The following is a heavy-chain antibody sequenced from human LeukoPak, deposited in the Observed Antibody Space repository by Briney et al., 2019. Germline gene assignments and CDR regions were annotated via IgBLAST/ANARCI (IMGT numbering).Heavy chain of an antibody. V-gene: IGHV1-46*01. Sequence: ASVKVSCKASGYTFTSYYMHWVRQAPGQGLEWMGIINPSGGSTSYAQKFQGRVTMTRDMSTSTVYMELSSLGSEDTAVYYCARDQGIAVAGANRPFDYWGQGTLVTVSS. CDR3: ARDQGIAVAGANRPFDY. CDR2: INPSGGST. D-gene: IGHD6-19*01. CDR1: GYTFTSYY. J-gene: IGHJ4*02.